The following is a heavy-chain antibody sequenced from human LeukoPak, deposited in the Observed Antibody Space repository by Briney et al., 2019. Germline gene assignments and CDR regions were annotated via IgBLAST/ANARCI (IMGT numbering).Heavy chain of an antibody. CDR1: GGTFSSYA. CDR3: ARYCSSTSCQSRVFQH. V-gene: IGHV1-69*05. Sequence: SVKVSCKASGGTFSSYAISWVRQAPGQGLEWMGGIIPIFGTANYAQKFQGRVTITTDEPTSTAYMELSSLRSEDTAVYYCARYCSSTSCQSRVFQHWGQGTLVTVSS. CDR2: IIPIFGTA. J-gene: IGHJ1*01. D-gene: IGHD2-2*01.